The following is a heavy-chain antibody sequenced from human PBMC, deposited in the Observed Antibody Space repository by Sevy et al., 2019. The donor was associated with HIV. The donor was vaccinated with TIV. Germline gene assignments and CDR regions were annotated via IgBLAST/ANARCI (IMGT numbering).Heavy chain of an antibody. D-gene: IGHD6-13*01. CDR3: ARVRTYSSSWDYYYYGMDV. J-gene: IGHJ6*02. V-gene: IGHV6-1*01. Sequence: SQTLSLTCAISGDSVSSNSAAWNWIRQSPSRGLEWLGRTYYRSKWYNDYAVSVKSRITINPDTSKNQFSLQLNSVTPEDTAVYYCARVRTYSSSWDYYYYGMDVWGQGTTVTVSS. CDR1: GDSVSSNSAA. CDR2: TYYRSKWYN.